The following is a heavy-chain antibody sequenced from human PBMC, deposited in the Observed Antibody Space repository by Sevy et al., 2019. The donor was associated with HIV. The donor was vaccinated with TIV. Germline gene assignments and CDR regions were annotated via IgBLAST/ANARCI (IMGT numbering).Heavy chain of an antibody. CDR3: ATAKYYYGSGSFYDFYYYGMDV. V-gene: IGHV3-48*02. CDR2: ITSDSGSI. CDR1: GFTLSSYS. J-gene: IGHJ6*02. D-gene: IGHD3-10*01. Sequence: GGSLRLSCEASGFTLSSYSMTWVRQAPGKGLEWVSYITSDSGSIYYVDSAEGRFTISRDNAKNSLYLQMNSLRDEDMAVYFCATAKYYYGSGSFYDFYYYGMDVWGQGTTVTVSS.